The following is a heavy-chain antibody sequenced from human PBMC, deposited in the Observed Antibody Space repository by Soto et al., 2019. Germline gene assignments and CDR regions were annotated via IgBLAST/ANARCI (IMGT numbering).Heavy chain of an antibody. J-gene: IGHJ4*02. CDR2: INAGKGNT. D-gene: IGHD2-8*01. CDR1: GYTFTSYA. CDR3: ARGEGIVLMVYAIPFDY. Sequence: ASVKVSCKASGYTFTSYAMHWARQAPGQRLEWMGWINAGKGNTKYSQKFQGRVTITRDASASTAYMELSSLRSEDTAVYYCARGEGIVLMVYAIPFDYWGQGTLVTVSS. V-gene: IGHV1-3*01.